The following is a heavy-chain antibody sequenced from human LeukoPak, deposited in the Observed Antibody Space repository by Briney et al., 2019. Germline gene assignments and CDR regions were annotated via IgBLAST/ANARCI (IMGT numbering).Heavy chain of an antibody. D-gene: IGHD3-22*01. J-gene: IGHJ3*02. CDR3: AASSGYYLGAFDI. CDR1: GGSISSYY. Sequence: SETLSLTCTVSGGSISSYYWSWIRQPPGKGLEWIGYIYYSGSTNYNPSLKSRVTISVDTSKNQFSLKLSSVTAADTAVYYRAASSGYYLGAFDIWGQGTMVTVSS. V-gene: IGHV4-59*01. CDR2: IYYSGST.